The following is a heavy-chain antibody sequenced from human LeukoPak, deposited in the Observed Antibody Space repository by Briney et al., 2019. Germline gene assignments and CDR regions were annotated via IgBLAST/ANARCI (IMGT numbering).Heavy chain of an antibody. Sequence: GGSLRLSCAASGFTFSSYAMSWVRQAPGKGLEWVAVISYDGSDKYYADSVKGRFTISRDNSMNTLYLEMNSLRAEDTAVYYCARERERFLNLWGQGTLVTVSS. CDR1: GFTFSSYA. D-gene: IGHD3-3*01. V-gene: IGHV3-30*04. CDR3: ARERERFLNL. J-gene: IGHJ5*02. CDR2: ISYDGSDK.